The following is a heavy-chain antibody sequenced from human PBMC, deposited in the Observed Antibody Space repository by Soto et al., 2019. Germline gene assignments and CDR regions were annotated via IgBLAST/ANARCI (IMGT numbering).Heavy chain of an antibody. V-gene: IGHV1-3*01. Sequence: ASVKVSSKXSGYPFTTCAIHRLLQDPGKRLEWLGGINAGNANTKYSQKFQGRVTITRDTFARTAFMELGSMRSEDTAVYYCARNPVILLRNTTPLFDNWGQGALVTVSS. CDR2: INAGNANT. D-gene: IGHD1-1*01. CDR3: ARNPVILLRNTTPLFDN. J-gene: IGHJ4*02. CDR1: GYPFTTCA.